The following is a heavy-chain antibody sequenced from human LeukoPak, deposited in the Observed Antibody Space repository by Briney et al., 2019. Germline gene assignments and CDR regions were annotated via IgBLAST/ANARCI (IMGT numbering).Heavy chain of an antibody. CDR1: GFTFSSYE. J-gene: IGHJ4*02. CDR3: ARDQMRPSACPVRPYYSDY. CDR2: IKEDGSEK. V-gene: IGHV3-7*01. Sequence: TRGSLRLSCAASGFTFSSYEMNWVRQAPGKGLEWVANIKEDGSEKYYVDSVKGRFTISRDNAKNSLYLQMESLRAEDTAVYYCARDQMRPSACPVRPYYSDYWGPGILVTVSS. D-gene: IGHD6-6*01.